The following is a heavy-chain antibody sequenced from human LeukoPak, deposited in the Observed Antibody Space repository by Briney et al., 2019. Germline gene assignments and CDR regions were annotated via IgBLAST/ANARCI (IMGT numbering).Heavy chain of an antibody. D-gene: IGHD3-3*01. CDR2: ISAYNGNT. Sequence: ASVKVSCKASGCTFTSYGICWVRQSPGQGLEWMGWISAYNGNTNYAQKLQGRVTMTTDTSTSTAYMELRSLRSDDTAVYYCPREKGSSYDFWSGAPHYYYGMDVWGQGTTVTVSS. V-gene: IGHV1-18*01. J-gene: IGHJ6*02. CDR1: GCTFTSYG. CDR3: PREKGSSYDFWSGAPHYYYGMDV.